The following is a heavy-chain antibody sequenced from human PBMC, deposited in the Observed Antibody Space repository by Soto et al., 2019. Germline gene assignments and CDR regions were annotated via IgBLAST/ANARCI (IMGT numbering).Heavy chain of an antibody. V-gene: IGHV3-73*01. CDR2: IRSKANSYAT. J-gene: IGHJ6*03. CDR3: TSYIFGVVISYYLDV. Sequence: PGGSLRLSCAASGFTFSGSAMHWVRQASGKGMKWVGRIRSKANSYATAYAASVKGRFTIYRDDSKNTAYLQMNSLKNEDTAVYYCTSYIFGVVISYYLDVWTKGTTVSVSS. CDR1: GFTFSGSA. D-gene: IGHD3-3*02.